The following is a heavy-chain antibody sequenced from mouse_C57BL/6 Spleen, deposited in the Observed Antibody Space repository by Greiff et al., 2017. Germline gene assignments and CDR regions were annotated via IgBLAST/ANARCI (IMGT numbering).Heavy chain of an antibody. D-gene: IGHD1-1*01. J-gene: IGHJ4*01. CDR2: INPNNGGT. V-gene: IGHV1-26*01. CDR3: ARLTTVVPMDY. Sequence: VQLQQSGPELVKPGASVKISCKASGYTFTDYYMNWVKQSHGKSLEWIGDINPNNGGTSYNQKFKGKATLTVDKSSSTAYMELRSLTSEDSAVYYCARLTTVVPMDYWGQGTSVTVSS. CDR1: GYTFTDYY.